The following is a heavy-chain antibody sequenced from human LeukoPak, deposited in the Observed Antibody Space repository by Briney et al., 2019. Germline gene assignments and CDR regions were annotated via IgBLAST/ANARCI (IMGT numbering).Heavy chain of an antibody. CDR3: ARGGRWYMDV. CDR2: IYYSGST. D-gene: IGHD4-23*01. Sequence: SETLSLTCTVSGGSISSYYWSWIRQPPGKGLEWIGYIYYSGSTNYNPSLKSRVTISVDTSKNQFSLKLSSVTAADRAVYYCARGGRWYMDVWGKGTTVTVSS. CDR1: GGSISSYY. J-gene: IGHJ6*03. V-gene: IGHV4-59*01.